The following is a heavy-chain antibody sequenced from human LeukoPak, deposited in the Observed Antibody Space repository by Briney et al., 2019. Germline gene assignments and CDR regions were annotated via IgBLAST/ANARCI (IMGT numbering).Heavy chain of an antibody. CDR1: GGSISSSNW. J-gene: IGHJ6*02. D-gene: IGHD6-13*01. CDR3: AGFIAAAGYGMDV. Sequence: SETLSLTCAVSGGSISSSNWWSWVRQPPGKGLEWIGEIYHSGSTNYNPSLKSRVTISVDKSKNQFSLKLSSVTAADTAVYYCAGFIAAAGYGMDVWGQGTTVTVSS. CDR2: IYHSGST. V-gene: IGHV4-4*02.